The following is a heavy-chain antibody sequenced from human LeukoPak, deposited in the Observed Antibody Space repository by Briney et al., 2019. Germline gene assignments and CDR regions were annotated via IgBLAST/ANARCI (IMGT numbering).Heavy chain of an antibody. D-gene: IGHD3-22*01. Sequence: ASVKVSGKASGYTFTGYYMHWVRQAPGQGLEWMGWINPISGAINYAQKFQGRVTMTRDTSINTAYMELSRLISDDTAVFYCARSMIGDAFDMWGQGTMVTVSS. CDR3: ARSMIGDAFDM. CDR2: INPISGAI. J-gene: IGHJ3*02. CDR1: GYTFTGYY. V-gene: IGHV1-2*02.